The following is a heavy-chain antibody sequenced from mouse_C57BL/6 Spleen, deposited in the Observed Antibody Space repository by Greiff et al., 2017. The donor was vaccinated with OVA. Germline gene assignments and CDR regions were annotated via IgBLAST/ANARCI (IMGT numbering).Heavy chain of an antibody. V-gene: IGHV5-9-1*02. D-gene: IGHD1-1*01. CDR2: ISSGGDYI. CDR3: TRDHYVSSWYFEV. Sequence: EVMLVESGEGLVKPGGSLKLSCAASGFTFSSYAMSWVRQTPEKRLEWVAYISSGGDYIYYADTVKGRFTISRDNARNTLYLQMSSLKSEDTAMYYCTRDHYVSSWYFEVWGTGTTVTVSS. J-gene: IGHJ1*03. CDR1: GFTFSSYA.